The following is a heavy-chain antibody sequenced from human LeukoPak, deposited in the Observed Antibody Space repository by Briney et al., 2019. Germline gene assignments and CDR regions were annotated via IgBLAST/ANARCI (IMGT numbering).Heavy chain of an antibody. V-gene: IGHV3-53*01. CDR1: GFAVSSNY. D-gene: IGHD3-10*01. J-gene: IGHJ4*02. CDR2: IYSGGST. CDR3: ARDFSGVDYFDY. Sequence: GGSLRLSCAVSGFAVSSNYMTWVRQAPGKGLEWVSVIYSGGSTYYADSVKGRFTISRDNSENTVYLQMSSLRGEDTAVYYCARDFSGVDYFDYWGQGTLVTVSS.